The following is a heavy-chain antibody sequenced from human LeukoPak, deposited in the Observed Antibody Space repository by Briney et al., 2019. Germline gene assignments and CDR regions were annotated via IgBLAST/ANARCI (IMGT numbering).Heavy chain of an antibody. D-gene: IGHD3-9*01. CDR2: INHSGST. CDR3: ARHIFRPLAGLGRYWFDP. V-gene: IGHV4-34*01. J-gene: IGHJ5*02. Sequence: SETLSLTCAVYGGSFSGYYWSWIRQPPGKGLEWIWEINHSGSTNYNPSLKSRVTISVDTSKNQFSLKLSSVTAADTAVYYCARHIFRPLAGLGRYWFDPWGQGTPVSVPS. CDR1: GGSFSGYY.